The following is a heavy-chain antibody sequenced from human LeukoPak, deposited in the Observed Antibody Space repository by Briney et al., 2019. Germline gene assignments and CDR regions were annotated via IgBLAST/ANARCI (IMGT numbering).Heavy chain of an antibody. CDR1: GFTFSTYG. J-gene: IGHJ4*02. V-gene: IGHV3-33*08. D-gene: IGHD3-10*01. CDR3: ARSLDYYGSGSYYTTPTYYFDY. CDR2: IWYDGTNK. Sequence: PGRSLRLSCAASGFTFSTYGMHWVRQAPGKGLEWVAVIWYDGTNKYYGDSVKGRFTISRDNAKNMVYLQMNSLRADDTALYYCARSLDYYGSGSYYTTPTYYFDYWGQGTLVTVSS.